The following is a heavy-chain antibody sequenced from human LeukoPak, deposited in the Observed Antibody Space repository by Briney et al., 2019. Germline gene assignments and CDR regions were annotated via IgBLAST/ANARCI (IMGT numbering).Heavy chain of an antibody. Sequence: GGSLRLSCAASGFTLSDNYMSWIRQPPGKGLEWVSYIGTSTSTIYYADSVKGRFTISKDHAKNSLYPQMNSLRAEDTAVYYCARKTGPIDYWGQGTLVTVSS. V-gene: IGHV3-11*01. CDR1: GFTLSDNY. CDR2: IGTSTSTI. J-gene: IGHJ4*02. CDR3: ARKTGPIDY.